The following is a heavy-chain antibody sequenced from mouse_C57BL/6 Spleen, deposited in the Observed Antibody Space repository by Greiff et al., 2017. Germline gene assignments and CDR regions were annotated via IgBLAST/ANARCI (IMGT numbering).Heavy chain of an antibody. CDR3: ARRTGTRYYFDY. V-gene: IGHV1-50*01. CDR2: IDPSDSYT. D-gene: IGHD4-1*01. J-gene: IGHJ2*01. CDR1: GYTFTSYW. Sequence: VQLQQPGAELVKPGASVKLSCKASGYTFTSYWMQWVKQRPGQGLEWIGEIDPSDSYTNYNQKFKGKATLTVDTSSSTAYMQLSSLTSEDSAVYYCARRTGTRYYFDYWGQGTTLTVSS.